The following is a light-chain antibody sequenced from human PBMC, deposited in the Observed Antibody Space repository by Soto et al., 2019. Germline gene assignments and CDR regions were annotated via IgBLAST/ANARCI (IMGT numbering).Light chain of an antibody. J-gene: IGLJ2*01. CDR3: QSYDSTNQV. Sequence: NFMLTQPHSVSESPGKTVTISCTRSSGSIASNYVQWYQQRPGSSPTTVIYEDNQRPSEVPDRFSGSIDSSSNSASLTISGLKTEDGADYYCQSYDSTNQVFGGGTKLTVL. V-gene: IGLV6-57*01. CDR1: SGSIASNY. CDR2: EDN.